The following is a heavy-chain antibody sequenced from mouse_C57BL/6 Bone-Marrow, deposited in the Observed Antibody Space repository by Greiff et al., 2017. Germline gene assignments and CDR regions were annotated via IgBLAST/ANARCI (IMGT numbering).Heavy chain of an antibody. D-gene: IGHD2-3*01. CDR3: TSKGYYHLFDY. J-gene: IGHJ2*01. CDR2: ISDGGGYT. Sequence: EVMLVESGGGLVKPGGSLKLSCAASGFTFSSYAMSWVRQTPEKSLEWVATISDGGGYTYYPDNLKGRFTISRDNAKNNLYQQMSLLKYEETAMYYGTSKGYYHLFDYWGQGTTLTVSS. V-gene: IGHV5-4*03. CDR1: GFTFSSYA.